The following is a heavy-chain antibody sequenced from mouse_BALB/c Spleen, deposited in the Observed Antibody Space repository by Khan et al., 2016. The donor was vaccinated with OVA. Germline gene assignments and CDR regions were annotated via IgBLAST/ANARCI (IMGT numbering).Heavy chain of an antibody. CDR1: GYTFTNYW. J-gene: IGHJ4*01. Sequence: QVQLQQPGTELVRPGASMKLSCKASGYTFTNYWINWVKQRPGQGLEWIGNIYPSDSYTNYNQKFKDKATLTVDESSSTAYMQLSSPTSEDSAVXYYSREVRLHYYAMDYWGQGTSVTVSS. V-gene: IGHV1-69*02. D-gene: IGHD2-14*01. CDR2: IYPSDSYT. CDR3: SREVRLHYYAMDY.